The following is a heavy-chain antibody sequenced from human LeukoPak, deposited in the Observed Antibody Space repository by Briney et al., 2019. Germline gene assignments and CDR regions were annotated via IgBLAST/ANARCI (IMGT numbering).Heavy chain of an antibody. CDR2: INPSGGST. CDR3: ARVKSSGDILTGPDAFDI. Sequence: ASVKVSCKASEYTFTSYYMHWVRQAPGQGLEWMGIINPSGGSTSYAQKFQGRVTMTRDTSTSTVYMELSSLRSEDTAVYYCARVKSSGDILTGPDAFDIWGQGTMVTVSS. J-gene: IGHJ3*02. V-gene: IGHV1-46*01. CDR1: EYTFTSYY. D-gene: IGHD3-9*01.